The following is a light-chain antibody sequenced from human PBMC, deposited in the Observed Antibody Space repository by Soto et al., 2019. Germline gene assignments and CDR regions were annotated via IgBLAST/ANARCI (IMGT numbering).Light chain of an antibody. CDR2: GAS. CDR1: QSVTSNY. J-gene: IGKJ1*01. CDR3: QQYYSTPWT. Sequence: EVVLTQSPGTLSLSPGERATLSCWASQSVTSNYLAWYQQKPGQAPRLLIYGASTRATGIPDRFSGSGSGTDFSLNISRLEPEDFAVYYCQQYYSTPWTFGQGTKVEI. V-gene: IGKV3-20*01.